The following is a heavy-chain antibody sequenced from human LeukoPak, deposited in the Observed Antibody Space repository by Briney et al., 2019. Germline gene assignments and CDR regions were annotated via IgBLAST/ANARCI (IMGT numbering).Heavy chain of an antibody. D-gene: IGHD6-19*01. CDR3: ATGRIAVAGTRWFDP. J-gene: IGHJ5*02. CDR2: FDPEDGET. Sequence: GASVKVSCKVSGYTLTGLSMHWVRQAPGKGLEWMGGFDPEDGETIYAQKFQGRVTMTEDTSTDTAYMELSSLRSEDTAVYYCATGRIAVAGTRWFDPWGQGTLVTVSS. CDR1: GYTLTGLS. V-gene: IGHV1-24*01.